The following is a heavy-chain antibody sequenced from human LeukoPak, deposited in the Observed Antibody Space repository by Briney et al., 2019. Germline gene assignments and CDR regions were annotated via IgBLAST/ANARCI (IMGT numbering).Heavy chain of an antibody. D-gene: IGHD6-6*01. J-gene: IGHJ4*02. CDR1: GFTFSSYE. Sequence: PGGSLSLSCAASGFTFSSYEMNWVRQAPGKGLEWVSYISSSGSTIYYADSVKGRFTISRDNAKNSLYLQMNSLIAEGTAVYYCARDSSSSLLGYWGQGTLVTVSS. V-gene: IGHV3-48*03. CDR3: ARDSSSSLLGY. CDR2: ISSSGSTI.